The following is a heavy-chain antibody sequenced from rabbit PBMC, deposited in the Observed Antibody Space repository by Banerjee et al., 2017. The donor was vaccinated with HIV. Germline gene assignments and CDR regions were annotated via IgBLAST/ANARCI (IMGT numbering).Heavy chain of an antibody. CDR2: IYAASSGST. V-gene: IGHV1S40*01. J-gene: IGHJ4*01. CDR3: ARDIGKSSNL. CDR1: GFSFSSSYY. Sequence: QSLEESGGDLVKPGASLTLTCTASGFSFSSSYYMCWVRQAPGKGLEWIACIYAASSGSTYSASWAKGRLTISSHNAQNTLYLQLNSLTAADTATYFCARDIGKSSNLWGPGTSSPSP. D-gene: IGHD4-2*01.